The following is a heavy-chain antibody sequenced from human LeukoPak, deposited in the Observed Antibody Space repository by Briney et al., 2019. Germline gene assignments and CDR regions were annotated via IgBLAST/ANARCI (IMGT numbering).Heavy chain of an antibody. D-gene: IGHD6-19*01. Sequence: GASLRLSCAAAGFTFSSYAMSWVRQAPGKGLEWVSRIIATGGSTYYADSVKGRFSISRDNSHNTLYLQLNSLRVEDTAVYYCAKGKTSGWDQDAFDIWGQGTMVTVSS. V-gene: IGHV3-23*01. CDR1: GFTFSSYA. CDR3: AKGKTSGWDQDAFDI. J-gene: IGHJ3*02. CDR2: IIATGGST.